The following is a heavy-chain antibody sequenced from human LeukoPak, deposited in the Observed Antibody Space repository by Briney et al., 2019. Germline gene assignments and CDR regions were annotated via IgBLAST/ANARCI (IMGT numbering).Heavy chain of an antibody. CDR1: GYSISSGYY. J-gene: IGHJ4*02. CDR2: IYHSGST. CDR3: ARGWFGEPQGY. D-gene: IGHD3-10*01. Sequence: KPSETLSLTCTVSGYSISSGYYWGWIRQPPGKGLEWIGSIYHSGSTYYNPSLKSRVTISVDTSKNQFSLKLSSVTAADTAVYYCARGWFGEPQGYWGQGTLVTVSS. V-gene: IGHV4-38-2*02.